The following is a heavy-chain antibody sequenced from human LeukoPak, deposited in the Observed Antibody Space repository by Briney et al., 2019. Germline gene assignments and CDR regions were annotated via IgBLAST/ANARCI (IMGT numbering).Heavy chain of an antibody. J-gene: IGHJ4*02. V-gene: IGHV3-48*01. D-gene: IGHD6-19*01. Sequence: GGSLRLSCAASGFTFSSYSMNWVRQAPGKGLEWVSYISSSSTIYYADSVKGRFTISRDNAKNSLYLQMNSLRAEDTAVYYCARVIAVAGSFPDYWGQGTLVTVSS. CDR2: ISSSSTI. CDR3: ARVIAVAGSFPDY. CDR1: GFTFSSYS.